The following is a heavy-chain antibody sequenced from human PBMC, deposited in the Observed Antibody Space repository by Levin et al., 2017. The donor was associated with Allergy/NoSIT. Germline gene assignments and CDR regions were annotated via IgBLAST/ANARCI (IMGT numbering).Heavy chain of an antibody. CDR3: AQHPSSQVEAEGGRFFDS. CDR2: VSDSGSST. V-gene: IGHV3-23*01. CDR1: GFTFTNYA. Sequence: PRASVKVSCAASGFTFTNYAMSWVRQAPGKGPEWVSVVSDSGSSTYYADSVRGRFTIFRDNSKNTLYLQMNSLRAEDTALYYCAQHPSSQVEAEGGRFFDSWGQGTLVTVSS. D-gene: IGHD2-15*01. J-gene: IGHJ4*02.